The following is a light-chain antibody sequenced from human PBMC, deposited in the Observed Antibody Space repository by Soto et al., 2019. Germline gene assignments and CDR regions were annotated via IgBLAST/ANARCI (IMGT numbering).Light chain of an antibody. CDR3: QQYGSSPQT. Sequence: DIVLTQSPGTLSLSPGERATLSCRASQIISSTYLGWYQQKPGQAPRLLIYGASSRATGIPDRFSGSGSGTDFILTISRLEPEDFAVYFCQQYGSSPQTFGQGTTVEIK. CDR2: GAS. CDR1: QIISSTY. J-gene: IGKJ1*01. V-gene: IGKV3-20*01.